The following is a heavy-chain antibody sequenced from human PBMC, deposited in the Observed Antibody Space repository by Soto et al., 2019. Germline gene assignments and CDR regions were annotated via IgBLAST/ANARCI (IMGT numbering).Heavy chain of an antibody. V-gene: IGHV4-39*01. Sequence: ETLSLTCTVSGGSISSSSYYWGWIRQPPGKGLEWIGSIYYSGSTYYNPSLKSRVTISVDTSKNQFSLKLSSVTAADTAVYYCARLQGAARAYWGQGTLVTVSS. CDR3: ARLQGAARAY. D-gene: IGHD6-6*01. J-gene: IGHJ4*02. CDR1: GGSISSSSYY. CDR2: IYYSGST.